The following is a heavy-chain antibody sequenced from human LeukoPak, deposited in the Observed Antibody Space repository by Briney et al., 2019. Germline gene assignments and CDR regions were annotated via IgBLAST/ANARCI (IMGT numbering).Heavy chain of an antibody. CDR1: GFTFSSYG. CDR2: IWYDGSNK. D-gene: IGHD1-26*01. J-gene: IGHJ4*02. V-gene: IGHV3-33*01. CDR3: ARDFGSYYFDY. Sequence: SGGSLRLSCAASGFTFSSYGMHWVRQAPGKGLEWVAVIWYDGSNKYYADSVKGRFTISRDNSKNTLYLRMNSLRAEDTAVYYCARDFGSYYFDYWGQGTLVTVSS.